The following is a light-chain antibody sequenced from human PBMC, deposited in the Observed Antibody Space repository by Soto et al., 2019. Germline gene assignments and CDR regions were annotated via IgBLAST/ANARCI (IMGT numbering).Light chain of an antibody. J-gene: IGKJ2*01. CDR1: QRISSF. CDR3: QQGYSPPYT. Sequence: DLQLTQFPSSLSASVGDSVTITCRASQRISSFVNWYQQKPGRAPKLLIYAASNLQNGVPLRFSGSGSGTDFTLSISSLQPEDFTTYYCQQGYSPPYTFGQGTNLQIK. V-gene: IGKV1-39*01. CDR2: AAS.